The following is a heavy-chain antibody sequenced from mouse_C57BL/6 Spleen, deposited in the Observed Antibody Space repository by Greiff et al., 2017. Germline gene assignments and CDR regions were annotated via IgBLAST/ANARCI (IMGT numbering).Heavy chain of an antibody. CDR2: IDPETGGT. CDR3: TRVLRRQGGFAY. V-gene: IGHV1-15*01. J-gene: IGHJ3*01. D-gene: IGHD1-1*01. CDR1: GYTFTDYE. Sequence: VQLQQSGAELVRPGASVTLSCKASGYTFTDYEMHWVKQTPVHGLEWIGAIDPETGGTAYNQKFKGKAILTADKSSSTAYMERRSLTSEDSAVYYCTRVLRRQGGFAYWGQGTLVTVSA.